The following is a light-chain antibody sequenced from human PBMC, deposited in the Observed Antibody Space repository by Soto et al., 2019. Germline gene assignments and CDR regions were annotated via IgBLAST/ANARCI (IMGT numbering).Light chain of an antibody. CDR3: QQYGSSPSIT. CDR1: QSVSSN. J-gene: IGKJ5*01. V-gene: IGKV3-20*01. Sequence: EIVMTQSPATLSVSPGERATLSCRASQSVSSNLAWYQQKSGQAPRLLIYGASSRATGIPDRFSGSGSGTDFTLTISRLEPEDFAVYYCQQYGSSPSITFGQGTRLEIK. CDR2: GAS.